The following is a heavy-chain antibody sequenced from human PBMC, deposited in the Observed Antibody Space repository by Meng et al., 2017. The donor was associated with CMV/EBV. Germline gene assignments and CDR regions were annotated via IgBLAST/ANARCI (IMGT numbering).Heavy chain of an antibody. CDR3: VRSGYYFDY. D-gene: IGHD3-22*01. CDR1: GFTFSSYA. V-gene: IGHV3-30*04. J-gene: IGHJ4*02. Sequence: GESLKISCAASGFTFSSYAMHWVRQAPGKGLEWVAVISYDGSNKYYADSVKGQFTISRDNSKNTLYLQMNSLRAEDTAVYYCVRSGYYFDYWGQGTLVTVSS. CDR2: ISYDGSNK.